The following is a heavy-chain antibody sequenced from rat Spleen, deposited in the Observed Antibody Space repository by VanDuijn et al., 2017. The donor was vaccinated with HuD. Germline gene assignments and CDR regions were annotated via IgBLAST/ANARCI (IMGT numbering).Heavy chain of an antibody. CDR1: GFTFSDYY. CDR2: ISYEGSST. D-gene: IGHD1-11*01. V-gene: IGHV5-22*01. Sequence: EVQLVESGGGLVQPGRSMKLSCAASGFTFSDYYMAWVRQAPKKGLEWVASISYEGSSTYYRESVKGRFTISRDNAKSTLYLQMESLRSEDTATYYCARHYGGYSEYVMDAWGQGASVPVSS. CDR3: ARHYGGYSEYVMDA. J-gene: IGHJ4*01.